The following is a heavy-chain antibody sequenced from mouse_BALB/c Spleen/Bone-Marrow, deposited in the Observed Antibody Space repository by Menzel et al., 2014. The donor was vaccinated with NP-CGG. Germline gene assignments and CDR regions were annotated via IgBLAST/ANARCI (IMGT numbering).Heavy chain of an antibody. CDR1: GYTFTNYI. CDR3: APNYYGKGYFDY. D-gene: IGHD1-1*01. CDR2: INPYNDDT. Sequence: EVHLVESGPDLVKPGASVKVSCKASGYTFTNYIMHWVKQTPGQGLEWIGYINPYNDDTKYNEKFKNKATLTSDKSSNTAYMELSSLTSDDSAIYYCAPNYYGKGYFDYWGQGTTLTVSS. J-gene: IGHJ2*01. V-gene: IGHV1-14*01.